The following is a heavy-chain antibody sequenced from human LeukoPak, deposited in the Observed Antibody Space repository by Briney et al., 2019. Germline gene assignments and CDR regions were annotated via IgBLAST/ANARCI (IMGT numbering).Heavy chain of an antibody. CDR2: IYPGDSDT. V-gene: IGHV5-51*01. CDR1: GYSFTSYW. Sequence: GESLKTSCKGFGYSFTSYWIGWGRQMPGKGLEGMGIIYPGDSDTRYSPSFQGQVTISADQSISTAYLQWSSLKASDTAMYYCARPQEAYGSGTTGFDYWGQGTLVTVSS. D-gene: IGHD3-10*01. CDR3: ARPQEAYGSGTTGFDY. J-gene: IGHJ4*02.